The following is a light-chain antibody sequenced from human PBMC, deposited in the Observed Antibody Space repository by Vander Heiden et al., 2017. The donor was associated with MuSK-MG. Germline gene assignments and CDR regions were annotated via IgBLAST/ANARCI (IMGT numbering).Light chain of an antibody. Sequence: SSELTQDPTVSVALGQTVRITCQGDTLRSYYASWYQQKPGQAPVLVIYGKNNRPSGIPDRFAGSSSGNTASLTITGAQAEDEADYYWNSRDISGNHRVFGGGTKLTVL. CDR2: GKN. V-gene: IGLV3-19*01. CDR1: TLRSYY. J-gene: IGLJ2*01. CDR3: NSRDISGNHRV.